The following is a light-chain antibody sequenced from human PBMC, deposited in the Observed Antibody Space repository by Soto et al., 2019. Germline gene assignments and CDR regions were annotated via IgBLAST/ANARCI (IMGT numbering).Light chain of an antibody. CDR1: SSDVGDYNY. CDR2: EVS. CDR3: SSYTSSSSLV. V-gene: IGLV2-14*01. J-gene: IGLJ1*01. Sequence: QSALTQPASVSGSPGQSITISCTGTSSDVGDYNYVSWYQQHPGNAPKLMIYEVSNRPSGVSNRFSGSKSGNTASLTISGLQAEDEADYYCSSYTSSSSLVFGTGTKLTVL.